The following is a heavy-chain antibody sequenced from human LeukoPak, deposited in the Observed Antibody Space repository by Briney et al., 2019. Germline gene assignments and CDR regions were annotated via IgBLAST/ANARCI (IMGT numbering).Heavy chain of an antibody. CDR3: AKFGSSGWYEAGAFDY. CDR2: ISGSGGST. Sequence: GSLRLSCAASGFTFSSYAMSWVRQAPGKGLEWVSAISGSGGSTYYADSVKGRFTISRDNSKNTLYLQMNSLRAEDTAVYYCAKFGSSGWYEAGAFDYWGQGTLVTVSS. V-gene: IGHV3-23*01. D-gene: IGHD6-19*01. J-gene: IGHJ4*02. CDR1: GFTFSSYA.